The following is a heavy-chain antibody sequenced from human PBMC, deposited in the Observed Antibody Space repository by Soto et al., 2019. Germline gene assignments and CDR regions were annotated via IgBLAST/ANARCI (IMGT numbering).Heavy chain of an antibody. CDR3: AKSGSSGWYGWFDP. J-gene: IGHJ5*02. CDR2: IYWNDDK. D-gene: IGHD6-19*01. Sequence: QITLKESGPTLVKPTQTLTLTCIFSGFSLRTSGVGVDWLCQPPGKALEWLGFIYWNDDKRYSPSLKSRLTITKDTAKNQVVLTMTNLDPVDTATYYCAKSGSSGWYGWFDPWGQGTLVTVSS. CDR1: GFSLRTSGVG. V-gene: IGHV2-5*01.